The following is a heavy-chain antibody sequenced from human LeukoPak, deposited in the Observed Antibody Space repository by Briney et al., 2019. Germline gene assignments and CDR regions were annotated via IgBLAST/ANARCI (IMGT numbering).Heavy chain of an antibody. D-gene: IGHD3-10*01. CDR1: GYTFTGYY. V-gene: IGHV1-18*04. CDR3: ARGSPSMIRGVSY. Sequence: ASVKVSCKASGYTFTGYYMHWVRQAPGQGLEWMGWISAYNGNTNYAQKLQGRVTMTTDTSTSTAYMELRSLRSDDTAVYYCARGSPSMIRGVSYWGQGTLVTVSS. CDR2: ISAYNGNT. J-gene: IGHJ4*02.